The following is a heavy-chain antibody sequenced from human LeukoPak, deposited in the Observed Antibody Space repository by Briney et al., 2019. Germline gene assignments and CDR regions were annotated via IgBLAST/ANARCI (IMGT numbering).Heavy chain of an antibody. CDR3: ARDLTDYGAFDY. Sequence: GGSLRLSCAASGFTFSSYSMSWVRQAPGKGLEWVSGINWNGGSTGYADSVKGRFTISRDNAKNSLYLQMNSLRAEDTALYYCARDLTDYGAFDYWGQGTLVTVSS. J-gene: IGHJ4*02. CDR1: GFTFSSYS. V-gene: IGHV3-20*04. D-gene: IGHD4-17*01. CDR2: INWNGGST.